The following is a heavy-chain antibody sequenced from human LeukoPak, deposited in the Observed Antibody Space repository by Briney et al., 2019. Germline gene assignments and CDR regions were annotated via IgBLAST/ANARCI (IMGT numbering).Heavy chain of an antibody. D-gene: IGHD2-2*03. Sequence: GGSLRLLCADSGFTFSSYAMGWVRQAPGKGLEWVSCLSGSDDSLHYADSVKGRFTLSRDNSKNTLYLQMNSLRVEDTAVYYCAITLGVLEWIAWGQGTLVTVSS. CDR3: AITLGVLEWIA. V-gene: IGHV3-23*01. CDR1: GFTFSSYA. J-gene: IGHJ5*02. CDR2: LSGSDDSL.